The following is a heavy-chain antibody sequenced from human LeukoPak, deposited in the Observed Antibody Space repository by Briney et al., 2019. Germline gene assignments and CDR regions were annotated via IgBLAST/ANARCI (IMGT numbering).Heavy chain of an antibody. V-gene: IGHV1-69*06. J-gene: IGHJ4*02. CDR3: ATSRGSTYGYRALELPPSPVD. D-gene: IGHD5-18*01. CDR1: GGTFSSYA. CDR2: IIPIFGTA. Sequence: ASVKVSCKASGGTFSSYAISWVRQAPGQGVEWMGGIIPIFGTANYAQKFRGRVTITADKSTRTAYLELSSLRSDDTAVYYCATSRGSTYGYRALELPPSPVDWGQGTLVTVSS.